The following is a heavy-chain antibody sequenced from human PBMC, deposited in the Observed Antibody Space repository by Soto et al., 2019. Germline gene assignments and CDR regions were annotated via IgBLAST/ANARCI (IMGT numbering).Heavy chain of an antibody. Sequence: EVKLWESGGGLVLPGGSLRLSCEASGFTFSNFGMSWVRQAPGKGLEWVSGLTGHGGTTYYADSVKGRFTISRDNSKKTLSLQMNSLRVDDTAVYYCARGGQYQQPYQFDFWGQGTLVTVSS. V-gene: IGHV3-23*01. D-gene: IGHD2-2*01. CDR2: LTGHGGTT. CDR1: GFTFSNFG. CDR3: ARGGQYQQPYQFDF. J-gene: IGHJ4*02.